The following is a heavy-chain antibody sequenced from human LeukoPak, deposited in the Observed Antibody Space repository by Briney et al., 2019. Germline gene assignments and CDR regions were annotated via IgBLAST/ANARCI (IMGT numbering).Heavy chain of an antibody. CDR3: ARVPNWRYYLDY. Sequence: ASVKVSCKASGYTLSGYDMHWVRQAPGQGFEWMAIINPSAGSTDYARKFQGRVTVTRDTSTSTVYMELSSLTSEDTAVYYCARVPNWRYYLDYWGQGTLVTVSS. J-gene: IGHJ4*02. V-gene: IGHV1-46*01. D-gene: IGHD2-8*01. CDR2: INPSAGST. CDR1: GYTLSGYD.